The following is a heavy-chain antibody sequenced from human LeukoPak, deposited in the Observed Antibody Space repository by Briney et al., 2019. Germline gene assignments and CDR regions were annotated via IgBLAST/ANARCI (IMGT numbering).Heavy chain of an antibody. CDR1: GFTFSSFW. D-gene: IGHD3-10*01. J-gene: IGHJ4*02. Sequence: QPGGSLRLSCAASGFTFSSFWMSWVRQAPGKGLEWVSYISSSGSTIYYADSVKGRFTISRDNAKNSLYLQMNSLRAEDTAVYYCAGKMVRGVIYNDYWGQGTLVTVSS. V-gene: IGHV3-48*04. CDR2: ISSSGSTI. CDR3: AGKMVRGVIYNDY.